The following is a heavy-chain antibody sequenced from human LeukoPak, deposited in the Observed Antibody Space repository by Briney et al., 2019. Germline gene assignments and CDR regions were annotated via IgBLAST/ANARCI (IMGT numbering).Heavy chain of an antibody. V-gene: IGHV4-34*01. Sequence: SETLSLTCGVYGGSFSGYFWTWICQPPGKGLEWIGEINHSGSTNYNPSLKSRVTISVDTSKNQFSLKLSSVTAADTAVFYCARGQDGYMSRYFDYWGQGTLVTVSS. CDR2: INHSGST. D-gene: IGHD5-24*01. CDR1: GGSFSGYF. CDR3: ARGQDGYMSRYFDY. J-gene: IGHJ4*02.